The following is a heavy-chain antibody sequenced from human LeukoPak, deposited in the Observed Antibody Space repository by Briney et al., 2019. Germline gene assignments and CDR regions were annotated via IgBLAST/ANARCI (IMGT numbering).Heavy chain of an antibody. J-gene: IGHJ6*02. Sequence: PGGSLRLSCAASGFTFSTYGMHWVRQAPGKGLEWVAVISYDGSNEYYADSVKGRFTISRDNSKNTLYLQMTSLRVEDTAVYYCSKGHSSAWQYYYYAMDVWGQGTTVTVSS. CDR1: GFTFSTYG. D-gene: IGHD6-19*01. V-gene: IGHV3-30*18. CDR3: SKGHSSAWQYYYYAMDV. CDR2: ISYDGSNE.